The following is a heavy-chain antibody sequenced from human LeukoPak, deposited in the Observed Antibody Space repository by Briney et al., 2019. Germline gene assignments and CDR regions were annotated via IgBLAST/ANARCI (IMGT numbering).Heavy chain of an antibody. J-gene: IGHJ3*01. CDR3: ARLYSSSSGRTFDV. CDR1: GFTFTSYW. CDR2: INTDGTIT. D-gene: IGHD6-6*01. V-gene: IGHV3-74*01. Sequence: GGSLRLSCAASGFTFTSYWMHWVRHAPGKGLVWLSRINTDGTITSYADSLEGRFTISRDNAKNTVYLQMNSLRAEDTAVYYCARLYSSSSGRTFDVWGQGTMVTVSS.